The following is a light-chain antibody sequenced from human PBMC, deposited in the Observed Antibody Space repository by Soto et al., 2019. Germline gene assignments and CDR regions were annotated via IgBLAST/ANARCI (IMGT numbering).Light chain of an antibody. CDR2: KAS. Sequence: DIQMTQSPSTLSASVGDRVTITCRASQSITDWLAWYQQKPGKAPKFLIYKASNLEGGVPSRFSGSGSGTEFTLTISSVQLDDFATYYCQYWDNYSWTFGQGTKVEIK. CDR1: QSITDW. J-gene: IGKJ1*01. CDR3: QYWDNYSWT. V-gene: IGKV1-5*03.